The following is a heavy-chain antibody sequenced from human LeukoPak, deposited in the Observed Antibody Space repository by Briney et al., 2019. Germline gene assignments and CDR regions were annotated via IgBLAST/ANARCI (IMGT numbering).Heavy chain of an antibody. CDR1: GYTFTSYD. CDR3: ARDRAVEQFVEGWFDP. V-gene: IGHV1-8*01. Sequence: ASVKVSCKASGYTFTSYDINWVRQATGQGLEWMGWMNPNSGNAGYAQKFQGRVTMTRNTSISTAYMELSSLRSEDTAVYYCARDRAVEQFVEGWFDPWGQGTLVTVSS. D-gene: IGHD6-6*01. J-gene: IGHJ5*02. CDR2: MNPNSGNA.